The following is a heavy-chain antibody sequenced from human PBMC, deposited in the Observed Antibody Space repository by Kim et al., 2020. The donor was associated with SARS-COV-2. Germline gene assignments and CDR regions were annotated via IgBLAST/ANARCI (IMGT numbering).Heavy chain of an antibody. J-gene: IGHJ6*01. CDR3: ARGVVITAYYYYYGMDV. CDR1: GFTFSSYA. CDR2: ISYDGSNK. V-gene: IGHV3-30-3*01. D-gene: IGHD3-22*01. Sequence: GGSLRLSCAASGFTFSSYAMHWVRQAPGKGLEWVAVISYDGSNKYYADSVKGRFTISRDNSKNTLYLQMNSLRAEDTAVYYCARGVVITAYYYYYGMDV.